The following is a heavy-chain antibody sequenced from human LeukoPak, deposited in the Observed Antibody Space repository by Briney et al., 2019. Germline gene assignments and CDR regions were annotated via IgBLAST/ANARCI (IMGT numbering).Heavy chain of an antibody. CDR3: ARHLMAVMDP. Sequence: SETLSLTCTVSGGSISSSSYYWGWVRQPPGKGLEWMASIYHTGSTYYNSSLKSRVTISVDTSKNQFSLELTSATAADTAVYYCARHLMAVMDPWGQGTLVTVSS. J-gene: IGHJ5*02. CDR1: GGSISSSSYY. CDR2: IYHTGST. V-gene: IGHV4-39*01. D-gene: IGHD3-16*01.